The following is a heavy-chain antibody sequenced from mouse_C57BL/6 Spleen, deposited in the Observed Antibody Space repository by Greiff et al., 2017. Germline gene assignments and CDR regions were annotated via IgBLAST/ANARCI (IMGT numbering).Heavy chain of an antibody. D-gene: IGHD3-2*02. CDR1: GYTFTSYW. CDR3: ARGGSAGYSVYYAMDY. CDR2: IDPNSGGT. J-gene: IGHJ4*01. V-gene: IGHV1-72*01. Sequence: QVQLQQPGAELVKPGASVKLSCKASGYTFTSYWMHWVKQRPGRGLEWIGRIDPNSGGTKYNEKFKSKATLTVDKPSSTAYMQLSILTSEDSAVYYCARGGSAGYSVYYAMDYWGQGTSVTVSS.